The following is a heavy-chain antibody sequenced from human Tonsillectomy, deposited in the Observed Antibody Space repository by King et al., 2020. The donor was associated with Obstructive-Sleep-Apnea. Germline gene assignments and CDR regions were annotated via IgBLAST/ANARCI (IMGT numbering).Heavy chain of an antibody. Sequence: HVQLVESGGGVVRPGQSLRLSCAPSGFTLRNYGMHWVRQAPGKGLEWVAVIWYDETKKNYADSVKGRFTISRDNSNNTLYLEMNSLRAEDTAVYYCAREAKKWLQTAYFDLWGQGTLVAVSS. CDR2: IWYDETKK. CDR3: AREAKKWLQTAYFDL. CDR1: GFTLRNYG. J-gene: IGHJ4*02. D-gene: IGHD5-12*01. V-gene: IGHV3-33*01.